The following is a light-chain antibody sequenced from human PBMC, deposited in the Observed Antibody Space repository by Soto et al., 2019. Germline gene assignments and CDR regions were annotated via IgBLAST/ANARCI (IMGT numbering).Light chain of an antibody. CDR3: QQYGSSVLT. CDR2: GAS. CDR1: QSVSSY. V-gene: IGKV3-20*01. Sequence: EIVMTQSPATLSVSPGERATLSCRASQSVSSYLAWYQQRPGQAPRPLIYGASSRATGTPDRFSGSGSGTDFTLIISRLEPEDFAVYYCQQYGSSVLTFGGGTKVDNK. J-gene: IGKJ4*01.